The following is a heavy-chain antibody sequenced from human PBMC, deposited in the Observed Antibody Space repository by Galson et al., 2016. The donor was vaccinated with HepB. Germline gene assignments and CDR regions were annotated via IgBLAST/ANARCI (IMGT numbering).Heavy chain of an antibody. J-gene: IGHJ4*02. CDR2: LSAFTGDT. Sequence: SVKVSCKASGYMFISNGISWVRQAPGHGLEWMGWLSAFTGDTKYTQILQGSVTMTTDTSTSTADMELRSLRSADPAVYYCARDLILIGGDGFDYWGQGTLVTVSS. CDR3: ARDLILIGGDGFDY. D-gene: IGHD2-21*02. CDR1: GYMFISNG. V-gene: IGHV1-18*01.